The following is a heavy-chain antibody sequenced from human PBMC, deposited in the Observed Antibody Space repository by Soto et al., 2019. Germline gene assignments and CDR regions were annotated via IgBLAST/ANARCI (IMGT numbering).Heavy chain of an antibody. D-gene: IGHD3-3*01. J-gene: IGHJ5*02. Sequence: SQTLSLTCAISGDSVSSNSAAWNWIRQSPSRGLEWLGRTYYRSKWYNDYAVSVKSRITINPDTSKNQFSLQLNSVTPEDTAVYYCAKAPVDFWSGYYWFDPWGQGTLVTVSS. V-gene: IGHV6-1*01. CDR1: GDSVSSNSAA. CDR3: AKAPVDFWSGYYWFDP. CDR2: TYYRSKWYN.